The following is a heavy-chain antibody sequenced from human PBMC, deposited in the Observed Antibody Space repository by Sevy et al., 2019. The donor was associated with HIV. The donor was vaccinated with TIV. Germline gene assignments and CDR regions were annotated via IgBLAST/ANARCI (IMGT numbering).Heavy chain of an antibody. J-gene: IGHJ4*02. V-gene: IGHV3-21*06. D-gene: IGHD1-26*01. CDR1: GFTFITYN. CDR2: VSVSSNYI. Sequence: GGSLRLSCAASGFTFITYNMNWVRQAPGKGLEWVSSVSVSSNYIYYAESLKGRFIISRDNAKNTLYLQINSLRADDSAVYYCARGPPDGSYDYFDYWGQGTLVTVSS. CDR3: ARGPPDGSYDYFDY.